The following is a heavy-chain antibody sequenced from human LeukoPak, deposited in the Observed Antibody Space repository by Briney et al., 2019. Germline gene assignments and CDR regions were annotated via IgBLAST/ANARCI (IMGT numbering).Heavy chain of an antibody. J-gene: IGHJ6*03. CDR1: GGSLSGYY. V-gene: IGHV4-34*01. CDR2: INHSGST. CDR3: ARTRYSNYYMDV. D-gene: IGHD4-11*01. Sequence: PSETLSLTCAVYGGSLSGYYWSWIRQPPGKGLEWIGEINHSGSTNYNPSLKSRVTISVDTSKNQFSLKLSSVTAADTAVYYCARTRYSNYYMDVWGKGTTVTVSS.